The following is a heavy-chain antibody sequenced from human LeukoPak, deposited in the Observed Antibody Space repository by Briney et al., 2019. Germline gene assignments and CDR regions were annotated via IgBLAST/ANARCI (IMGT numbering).Heavy chain of an antibody. J-gene: IGHJ4*02. CDR3: ARVGYDFWSGYSRPGDY. CDR2: IYSGGST. D-gene: IGHD3-3*01. V-gene: IGHV3-53*01. Sequence: GGSLRLSCAASGFTVSSNYMSWVRQAPGKGLEWVSVIYSGGSTYYADSVKGRFTISRDNSKNPLYLQMNSLRAEDTAVYYCARVGYDFWSGYSRPGDYWGQGTLVTVSS. CDR1: GFTVSSNY.